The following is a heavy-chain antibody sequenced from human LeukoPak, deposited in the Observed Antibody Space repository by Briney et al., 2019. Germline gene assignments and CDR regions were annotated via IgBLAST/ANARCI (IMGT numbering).Heavy chain of an antibody. J-gene: IGHJ5*02. CDR3: ARDGAAAGRNWFDP. CDR1: GYTLTSYG. V-gene: IGHV1-18*01. CDR2: ISAYNGNT. D-gene: IGHD6-13*01. Sequence: GASVKASCKASGYTLTSYGISWVRQAPGQGLEWMGWISAYNGNTNYAQKLQGRVTMTTDTSTSTAYMELRSLRSDDTAVYYCARDGAAAGRNWFDPWGQGTLVTVSS.